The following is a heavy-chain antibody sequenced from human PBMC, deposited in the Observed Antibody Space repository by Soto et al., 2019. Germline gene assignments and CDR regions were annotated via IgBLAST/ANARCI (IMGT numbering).Heavy chain of an antibody. CDR3: ARRDVQTGDPYFDY. D-gene: IGHD2-21*02. CDR2: IYPRDSDT. CDR1: VYSFSTYW. J-gene: IGHJ4*02. Sequence: GESLKISCMTSVYSFSTYWIGWVRQMPGKGLEWMGIIYPRDSDTRYSPSFQGQVTISADKTINTAYLQWSSLEASDTAMYYCARRDVQTGDPYFDYWGQGTLVPVSS. V-gene: IGHV5-51*01.